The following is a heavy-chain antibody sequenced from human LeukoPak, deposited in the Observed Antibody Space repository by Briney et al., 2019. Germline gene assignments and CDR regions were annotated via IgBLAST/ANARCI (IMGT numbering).Heavy chain of an antibody. V-gene: IGHV1-18*01. CDR2: ISAYNGNT. J-gene: IGHJ4*02. CDR3: ARVPLVGATPRWVSRFDY. D-gene: IGHD1-26*01. CDR1: GYTFTSYG. Sequence: ASVKVSCTASGYTFTSYGISWVRQAPGQGLEWMGWISAYNGNTNYAQKLQGRGTMTTDTSTSTAYMELRSLRSDDTAVYYCARVPLVGATPRWVSRFDYWGQGTLVTVSS.